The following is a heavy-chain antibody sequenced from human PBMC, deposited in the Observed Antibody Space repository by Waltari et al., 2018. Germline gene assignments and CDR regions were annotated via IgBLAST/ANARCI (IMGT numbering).Heavy chain of an antibody. D-gene: IGHD3-10*01. Sequence: QVQLQESGPGLVKPSETLSLTCAVSGYSISSGYYWGWIRQPPGKGMEWIGSIYHSGSTFYNPSLKSRVTISVDTSKNQFSLKLSSVTAADTAVYYCARNDLGFSEQGFDPWGQGTLVTVSS. J-gene: IGHJ5*02. V-gene: IGHV4-38-2*01. CDR2: IYHSGST. CDR3: ARNDLGFSEQGFDP. CDR1: GYSISSGYY.